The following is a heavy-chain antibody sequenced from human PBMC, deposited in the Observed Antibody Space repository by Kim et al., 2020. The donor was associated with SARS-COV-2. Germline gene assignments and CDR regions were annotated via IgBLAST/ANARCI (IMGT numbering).Heavy chain of an antibody. D-gene: IGHD6-13*01. V-gene: IGHV3-23*01. Sequence: GGSLRLSCAASGFTFSSYAMSWVRQAPGKGLEWVSAISGSGGSTYYADSVKGRFTISRDNSKNTLYLQMNSLRAEDTAVYYCAKSSLVWYSYYYYYMDVWGKGTTVTVSS. CDR3: AKSSLVWYSYYYYYMDV. CDR1: GFTFSSYA. J-gene: IGHJ6*03. CDR2: ISGSGGST.